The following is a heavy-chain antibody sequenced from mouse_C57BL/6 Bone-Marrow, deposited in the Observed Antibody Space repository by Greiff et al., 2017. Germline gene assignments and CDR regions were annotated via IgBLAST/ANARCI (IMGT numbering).Heavy chain of an antibody. CDR3: TSLYYSNYWFAY. CDR1: GFTFSSYA. Sequence: DVQLVESGEGLVKPGGSLKLSCAASGFTFSSYAMSWVRQTPEKRLEWVAYISSGGDYIYYADTVKGRFTISRDNARNTLYLQMSSLKSEDTAMYYCTSLYYSNYWFAYWGQGTLVTVSA. V-gene: IGHV5-9-1*02. CDR2: ISSGGDYI. D-gene: IGHD2-5*01. J-gene: IGHJ3*01.